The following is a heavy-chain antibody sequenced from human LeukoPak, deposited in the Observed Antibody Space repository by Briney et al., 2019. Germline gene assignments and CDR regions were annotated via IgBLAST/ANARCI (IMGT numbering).Heavy chain of an antibody. V-gene: IGHV4-59*01. CDR3: ARGGGYDSGWFDP. J-gene: IGHJ5*02. Sequence: SETLSLTCTVSGGSISSYYWSWIRQPPGKGLEWIGYIYYSGGTNYNPSLKSRVTISVDTSKNQLSLKLSSVTAADTAVYYCARGGGYDSGWFDPWGQGTLVTVSS. CDR1: GGSISSYY. CDR2: IYYSGGT. D-gene: IGHD5-12*01.